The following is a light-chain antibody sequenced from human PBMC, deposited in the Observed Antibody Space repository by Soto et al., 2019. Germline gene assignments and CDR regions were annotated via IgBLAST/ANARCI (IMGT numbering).Light chain of an antibody. V-gene: IGKV3-11*01. Sequence: EVVLTQSPAILSLSPGERATLSCRASQSIGSTLAWYQQRSGQAPRLLIYDASSRATGIPGRISGSGSGTDFPLALSSLEVEDCGVYYSQHRGNWPAFGGGTKVESK. CDR3: QHRGNWPA. CDR1: QSIGST. J-gene: IGKJ4*01. CDR2: DAS.